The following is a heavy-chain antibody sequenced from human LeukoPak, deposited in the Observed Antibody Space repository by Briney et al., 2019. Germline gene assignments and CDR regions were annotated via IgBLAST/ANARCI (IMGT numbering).Heavy chain of an antibody. Sequence: KPGGSLRLSCAASGFTFSDYYMSWIRQAPGKGLEWVSSISSSSSYIYYADSVKGRFTISRDNAKNSLYLQMNSLRAEDTAVYYCARDKSEMATILDYWGQGTLVTVSS. CDR1: GFTFSDYY. J-gene: IGHJ4*02. V-gene: IGHV3-11*06. CDR3: ARDKSEMATILDY. D-gene: IGHD5-24*01. CDR2: ISSSSSYI.